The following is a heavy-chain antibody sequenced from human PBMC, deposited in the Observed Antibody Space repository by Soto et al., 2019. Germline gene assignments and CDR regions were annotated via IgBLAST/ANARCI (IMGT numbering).Heavy chain of an antibody. CDR1: GFILNYA. J-gene: IGHJ4*02. Sequence: PGESLKISCTASGFILNYAMNWVRQAPGKGLEWVSTLSKDGANEHYADSVKGRFTISRDGSKNTLYLQMNSLRAEDTAMDYCAKDPSPGSADYGGQGPKVTVSS. CDR3: AKDPSPGSADY. D-gene: IGHD3-10*01. CDR2: LSKDGANE. V-gene: IGHV3-23*01.